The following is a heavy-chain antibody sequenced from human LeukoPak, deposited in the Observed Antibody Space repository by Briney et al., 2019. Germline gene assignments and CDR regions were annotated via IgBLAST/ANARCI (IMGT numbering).Heavy chain of an antibody. CDR3: ATPPTVTRNY. Sequence: GGSLRLSCIASGFTFGDYAMSWVRQAPGKGLEWVSSISGSGGRTHYADSVRGRFTISRDNSKNTLYLQMDSLRAEDTAVYYCATPPTVTRNYWGQGTLVTVSS. CDR1: GFTFGDYA. J-gene: IGHJ4*02. V-gene: IGHV3-23*01. D-gene: IGHD4-17*01. CDR2: ISGSGGRT.